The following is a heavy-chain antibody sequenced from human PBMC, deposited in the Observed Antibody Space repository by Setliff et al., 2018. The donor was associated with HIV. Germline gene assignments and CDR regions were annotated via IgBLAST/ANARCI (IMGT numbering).Heavy chain of an antibody. CDR3: ATYLSDNYLDGAFDI. D-gene: IGHD3-3*01. CDR1: GASVSTTGYY. V-gene: IGHV4-39*02. CDR2: TFYSGST. J-gene: IGHJ3*02. Sequence: PSETLSLTCTVSGASVSTTGYYWGWLRQSPGKGLQWIGTTFYSGSTYYNPSLKSRVTISLDTSNNDFSLTLTSVTAADTAPYFCATYLSDNYLDGAFDIWGRGTMVTVSS.